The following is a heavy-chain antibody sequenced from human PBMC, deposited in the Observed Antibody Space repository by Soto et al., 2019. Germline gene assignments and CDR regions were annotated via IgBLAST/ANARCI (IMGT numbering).Heavy chain of an antibody. CDR3: TRVGGSVSGMDV. V-gene: IGHV3-74*01. Sequence: EVQLVESGGGLVQPGGSLRLSCAASGFTFSSYWMHWVRQAPGKGLVWVSRIDNAGSSVRYADSVKGRFTISRDNAKNTLYLQMNSLRAEDTAVYYCTRVGGSVSGMDVWGPGTTVTVSS. CDR2: IDNAGSSV. J-gene: IGHJ6*02. CDR1: GFTFSSYW. D-gene: IGHD1-26*01.